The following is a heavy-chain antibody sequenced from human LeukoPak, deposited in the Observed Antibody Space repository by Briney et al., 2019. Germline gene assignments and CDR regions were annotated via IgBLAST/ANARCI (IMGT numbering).Heavy chain of an antibody. CDR3: ARVGPNSSSWYGHQDAFDI. Sequence: GGSLRLSCATAGFTFSSYSMNWVRQASGKGLEWVSYISSSSSTIYYADSVKGRFTISRDNAKNSLYLQMNSLRAEDTAVYYCARVGPNSSSWYGHQDAFDIWGQGTMVTVSS. V-gene: IGHV3-48*04. CDR2: ISSSSSTI. D-gene: IGHD6-13*01. J-gene: IGHJ3*02. CDR1: GFTFSSYS.